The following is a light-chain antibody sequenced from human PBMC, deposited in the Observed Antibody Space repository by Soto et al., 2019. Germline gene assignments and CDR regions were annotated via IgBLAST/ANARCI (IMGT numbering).Light chain of an antibody. CDR2: GAS. Sequence: QRPPSLVASPGEAATLSCRASQSVSGELAWYQHHPGQAPRLLIYGASTRATGIPARFSGSGSGTEFTLTISSLQSEDFAVYYGQQYSSWSPITVGQGTRMEI. J-gene: IGKJ5*01. CDR1: QSVSGE. V-gene: IGKV3-15*01. CDR3: QQYSSWSPIT.